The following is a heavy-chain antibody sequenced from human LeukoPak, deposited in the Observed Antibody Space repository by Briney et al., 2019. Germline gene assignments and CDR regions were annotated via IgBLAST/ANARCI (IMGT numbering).Heavy chain of an antibody. CDR1: GFTFSSYG. J-gene: IGHJ3*02. CDR3: ARDPVDTAMVPEDAFDI. Sequence: AGGSLRLSCAASGFTFSSYGMHWVRQAPGKGLEWVAVIWYDGSNKYYADSVKGRFTISRDNSKNTLYLRMNSLRAEDTAVYYCARDPVDTAMVPEDAFDIWGQGTMVTVSS. D-gene: IGHD5-18*01. V-gene: IGHV3-33*01. CDR2: IWYDGSNK.